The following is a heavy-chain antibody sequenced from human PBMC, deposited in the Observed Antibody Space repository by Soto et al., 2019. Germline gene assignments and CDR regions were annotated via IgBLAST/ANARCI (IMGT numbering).Heavy chain of an antibody. CDR2: INPSGGST. V-gene: IGHV1-46*01. CDR1: GYTFTSYG. Sequence: AAVQPSCKASGYTFTSYGISWVRQAPGQGLEWMGIINPSGGSTSYAQKFQGRVTMTRDTSTSTVYMELSSLRSEDTAVYYCARDIGGVTPDNCFYPWG. D-gene: IGHD3-22*01. CDR3: ARDIGGVTPDNCFYP. J-gene: IGHJ5*02.